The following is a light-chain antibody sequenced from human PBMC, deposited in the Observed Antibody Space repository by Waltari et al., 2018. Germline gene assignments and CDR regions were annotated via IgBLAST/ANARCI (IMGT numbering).Light chain of an antibody. Sequence: EIVLTQSPGTLSLSPGERATLSCRASQSVSRTLAWYQQKPGQAPRLLIYDASIRATGIPDRFSGSGSGTDFSLTISRPEPEDFAVYYCQKYGTRPATFGQGTKVEVK. CDR3: QKYGTRPAT. V-gene: IGKV3-20*01. J-gene: IGKJ1*01. CDR2: DAS. CDR1: QSVSRT.